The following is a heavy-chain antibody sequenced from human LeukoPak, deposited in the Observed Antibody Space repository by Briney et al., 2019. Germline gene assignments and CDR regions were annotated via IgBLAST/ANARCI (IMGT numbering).Heavy chain of an antibody. CDR3: ARDLGVAAAGGGDY. CDR1: GYTFTSYA. J-gene: IGHJ4*02. CDR2: INAGNGNT. D-gene: IGHD6-13*01. V-gene: IGHV1-3*01. Sequence: ASVKVSCKASGYTFTSYAMHWVRQAPGQRLEWMGWINAGNGNTKYSQKLQGRVTMTTDTSTSTAYMELRSLRSDDTAVYYCARDLGVAAAGGGDYWGQGTLVTVSS.